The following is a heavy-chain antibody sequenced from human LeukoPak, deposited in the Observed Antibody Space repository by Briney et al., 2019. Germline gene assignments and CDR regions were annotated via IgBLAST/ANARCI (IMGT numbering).Heavy chain of an antibody. J-gene: IGHJ3*02. CDR1: GGPISSNNW. CDR3: ARKMNWGRAFDI. CDR2: IHHSGRT. Sequence: SETLSLTCVVSGGPISSNNWWSWIRQSPGKGLEWIGEIHHSGRTIYNPSLKSRVTISVDKPKSQFSLNVTSVTAADTAVYYCARKMNWGRAFDIWAKGQRSPSPQ. V-gene: IGHV4-4*02. D-gene: IGHD3-16*01.